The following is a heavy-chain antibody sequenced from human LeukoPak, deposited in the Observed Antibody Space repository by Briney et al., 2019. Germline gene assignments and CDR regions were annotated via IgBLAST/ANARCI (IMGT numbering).Heavy chain of an antibody. CDR3: AKQLGGSSADAFDI. Sequence: PGGSLRLSCAASGFTFSSYGMHWVRQAPGKGLEWVAVISYDGSNKYYADSVKGRFTISRDNSKNTLYLQMNSLRAEDTAVYYCAKQLGGSSADAFDIWGQGTMVTVSS. CDR2: ISYDGSNK. J-gene: IGHJ3*02. D-gene: IGHD3-22*01. CDR1: GFTFSSYG. V-gene: IGHV3-30*18.